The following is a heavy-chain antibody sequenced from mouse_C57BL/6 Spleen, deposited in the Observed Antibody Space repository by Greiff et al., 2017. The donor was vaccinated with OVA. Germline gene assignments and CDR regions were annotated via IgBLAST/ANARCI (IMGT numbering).Heavy chain of an antibody. J-gene: IGHJ4*01. D-gene: IGHD2-3*01. V-gene: IGHV1-82*01. Sequence: VQGVESGPELVKPGASVKISCKASGYAFSSSWMNWVKQRPGKGLEWIGRIYPGDGDTNYNGKFKGKATLTADKSSSTAYMQLSSLTSEDSAVYFCAREGDGYPYYYAMDYWGQGTSVTVSS. CDR3: AREGDGYPYYYAMDY. CDR1: GYAFSSSW. CDR2: IYPGDGDT.